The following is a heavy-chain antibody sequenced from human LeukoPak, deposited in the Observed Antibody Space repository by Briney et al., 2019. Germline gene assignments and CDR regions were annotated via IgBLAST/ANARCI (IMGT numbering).Heavy chain of an antibody. CDR2: ISYDGSNK. CDR1: GFTFSSYA. V-gene: IGHV3-30-3*01. J-gene: IGHJ4*02. CDR3: ARDFDY. Sequence: GGSLRLSCAASGFTFSSYAMHWVRQAPGKGLEWVAVISYDGSNKYYADSVKGRFTISRDNSRNTLYLQMNSLRAEDTAVYYCARDFDYWGQGTLVTVSS.